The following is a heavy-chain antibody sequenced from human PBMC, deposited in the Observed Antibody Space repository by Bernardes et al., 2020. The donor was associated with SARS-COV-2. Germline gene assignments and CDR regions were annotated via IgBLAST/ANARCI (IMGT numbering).Heavy chain of an antibody. J-gene: IGHJ4*02. V-gene: IGHV3-23*01. D-gene: IGHD5-18*01. CDR3: AREYTYGFDS. CDR1: GFTFNNYA. Sequence: GGSLRLSCTAAGFTFNNYAMSWVRRAPGKGLEWVSAISGGGGSTYYADSVKGRFTISRDNAKNSLYLQMNSLRAEDTAVYYCAREYTYGFDSWGQGTLVTVSS. CDR2: ISGGGGST.